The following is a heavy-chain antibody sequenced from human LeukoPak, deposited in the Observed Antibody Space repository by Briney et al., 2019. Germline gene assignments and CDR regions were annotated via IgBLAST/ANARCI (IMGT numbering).Heavy chain of an antibody. CDR2: INAGNGNT. Sequence: ASVKVSCKASGYTFTSYVMHWVRQAPGQRLEWMGWINAGNGNTKYSQKFQGRVTITRDTSASTAYMELSSLRSEDTAVYYCARVEDGAYYYYYGMDVWGQGTTVTVSS. CDR3: ARVEDGAYYYYYGMDV. CDR1: GYTFTSYV. J-gene: IGHJ6*02. V-gene: IGHV1-3*01. D-gene: IGHD3-10*01.